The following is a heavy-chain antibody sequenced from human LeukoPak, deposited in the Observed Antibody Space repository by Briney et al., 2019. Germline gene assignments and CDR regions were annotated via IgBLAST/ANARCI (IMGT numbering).Heavy chain of an antibody. CDR2: ISSSSSYT. D-gene: IGHD3-22*01. J-gene: IGHJ3*02. CDR1: GFTFSDYY. CDR3: ARVRDYYDSSGYPTRDAFAI. V-gene: IGHV3-11*06. Sequence: GGSVRLSCAASGFTFSDYYMMWMRQAPGEGVEWVSYISSSSSYTNYAASVKGRFTISRDNAKNSLYLQLNSLRAEDTAVYYCARVRDYYDSSGYPTRDAFAIWGQGTMVTVSS.